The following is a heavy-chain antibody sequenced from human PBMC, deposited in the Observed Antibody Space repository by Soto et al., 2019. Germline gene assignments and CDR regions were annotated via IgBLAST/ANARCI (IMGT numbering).Heavy chain of an antibody. J-gene: IGHJ6*02. CDR3: VKDEGIEAMDV. Sequence: EVQLVESGGGLVQPGGSLRLSCVTSGFTFSRNTMNWVRQAPGKGLEWVASITSSGSYVYYADSVKGRFSASRDNAKNSLSLQMDSLRPDDTAIYFCVKDEGIEAMDVWGQGTTVTVSS. CDR1: GFTFSRNT. CDR2: ITSSGSYV. D-gene: IGHD3-3*02. V-gene: IGHV3-21*01.